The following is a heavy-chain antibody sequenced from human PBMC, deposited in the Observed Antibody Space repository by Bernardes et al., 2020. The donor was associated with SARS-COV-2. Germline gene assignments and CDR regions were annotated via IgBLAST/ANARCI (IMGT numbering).Heavy chain of an antibody. CDR2: IDPSDSYS. J-gene: IGHJ6*02. V-gene: IGHV5-10-1*01. CDR1: AYIVRNFF. CDR3: ARQSSEFYGMDV. Sequence: GESLKISCKGSAYIVRNFFISWVRQMPGKGLEWMGRIDPSDSYSKYSPSFQGHVSISVDRSLSTAYLQWSSLKASDTAIYYCARQSSEFYGMDVWGQGTTVTVSS. D-gene: IGHD6-19*01.